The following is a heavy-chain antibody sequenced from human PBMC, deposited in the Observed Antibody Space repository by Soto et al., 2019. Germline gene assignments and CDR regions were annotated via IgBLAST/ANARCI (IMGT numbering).Heavy chain of an antibody. V-gene: IGHV4-39*01. D-gene: IGHD3-3*01. CDR3: ARLSVDFWSGYSPSYMDV. CDR2: IYYSGST. Sequence: SETLSLTCTVSGGSISSSSYYWGWIRQPPGKGLEWIGSIYYSGSTYYNTSLKSRVTISVDTSKNQFSLKLSSVTAADTAVYYCARLSVDFWSGYSPSYMDVWGKGTTVTVSS. J-gene: IGHJ6*03. CDR1: GGSISSSSYY.